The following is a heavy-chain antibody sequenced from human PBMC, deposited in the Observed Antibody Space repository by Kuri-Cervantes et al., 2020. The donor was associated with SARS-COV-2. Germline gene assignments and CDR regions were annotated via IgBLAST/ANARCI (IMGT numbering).Heavy chain of an antibody. CDR2: INYSGTT. J-gene: IGHJ3*01. D-gene: IGHD4-17*01. CDR1: GGSFSNFL. V-gene: IGHV4-34*01. CDR3: ARHVGDXVSSPFDV. Sequence: SETLSLTCGVYGGSFSNFLWDWVRQPPGKGLEWIGEINYSGTTNYNPSLKSRVTISVDPSKNQFSLRLYSVTAADTALYSCARHVGDXVSSPFDVWGRGTMVTVSS.